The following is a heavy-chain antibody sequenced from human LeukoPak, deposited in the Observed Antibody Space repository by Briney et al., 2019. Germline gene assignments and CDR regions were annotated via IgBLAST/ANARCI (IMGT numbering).Heavy chain of an antibody. Sequence: SETLSLTCTVSGGSISGYYWSWIRQPPGKGLEWIGEINHSGSTNYKPSLKSRVTISVDTSKNQISVKLSSVTAADTAVYYCARSMVRGVHWFDPWGQGTLVTVSS. V-gene: IGHV4-34*01. CDR1: GGSISGYY. D-gene: IGHD3-10*01. J-gene: IGHJ5*02. CDR2: INHSGST. CDR3: ARSMVRGVHWFDP.